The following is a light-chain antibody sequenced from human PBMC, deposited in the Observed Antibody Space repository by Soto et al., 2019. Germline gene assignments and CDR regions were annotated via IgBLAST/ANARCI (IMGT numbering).Light chain of an antibody. CDR2: KAS. CDR1: QSIRDW. J-gene: IGKJ1*01. Sequence: IQMTQSPSTLSASVGDSVTFTCRASQSIRDWLAWYQQKPGKAPKLLIYKASSLESGVPSRFSGSGSGSGTEFTLTIGSLQPDDFATYYCQHLRTFGQGTKV. CDR3: QHLRT. V-gene: IGKV1-5*03.